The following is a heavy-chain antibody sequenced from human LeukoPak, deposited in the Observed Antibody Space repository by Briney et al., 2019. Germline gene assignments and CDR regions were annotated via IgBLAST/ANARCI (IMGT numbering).Heavy chain of an antibody. Sequence: PSETLSLTCTVSGGSLSSHIYFWGWLRQPPGKGLEWIGSLYYSGSNYYNPSLKSRVTISVDTSKNQFSLNLTSVTAADTAVYYCARHLDRDCSIINCAFDYWGQGSLVTVAS. J-gene: IGHJ4*02. D-gene: IGHD2-2*01. V-gene: IGHV4-39*01. CDR2: LYYSGSN. CDR1: GGSLSSHIYF. CDR3: ARHLDRDCSIINCAFDY.